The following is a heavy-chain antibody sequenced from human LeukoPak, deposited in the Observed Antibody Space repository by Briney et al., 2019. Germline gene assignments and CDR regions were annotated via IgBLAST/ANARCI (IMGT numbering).Heavy chain of an antibody. J-gene: IGHJ3*02. CDR3: ARGGSNYDFWSGYYSDAFDI. V-gene: IGHV4-34*01. CDR2: INHSGST. CDR1: GGSFSGYY. Sequence: SETLSLTCAVYGGSFSGYYWSWIRQPPGKGLEWIGEINHSGSTNYNPSLKSRVTISVDTSKNQFSPKLSSVTAADTAVYYCARGGSNYDFWSGYYSDAFDIWGQGTMVTVSS. D-gene: IGHD3-3*01.